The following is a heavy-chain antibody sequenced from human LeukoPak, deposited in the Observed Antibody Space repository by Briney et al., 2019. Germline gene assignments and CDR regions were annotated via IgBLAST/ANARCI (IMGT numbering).Heavy chain of an antibody. CDR2: IYSGGST. Sequence: GGSLRLSCEVSGCRVNNDYMNWVRQAPGKGLEWVSIIYSGGSTYYADSVKGRFTISRDNSNNTLFLQMSNLRVDDSGLYYCATDVRSSPLGFWGHGTLVTVSS. V-gene: IGHV3-66*01. D-gene: IGHD2-2*01. CDR1: GCRVNNDY. J-gene: IGHJ4*01. CDR3: ATDVRSSPLGF.